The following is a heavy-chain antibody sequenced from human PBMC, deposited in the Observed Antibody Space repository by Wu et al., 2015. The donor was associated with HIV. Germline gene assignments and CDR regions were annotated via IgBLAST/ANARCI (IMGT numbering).Heavy chain of an antibody. CDR3: AREPGIGVAGAGWYFXGY. Sequence: QVQLVQSGAEVKKPGASVKVSCKASGYTFTSYGISWVRQAPGQGLEWMGWISAYNGNTNYAQKLQGRVTITADESTTTAYMELSSLTSEDTAVYYCAREPGIGVAGAGWYFXGYWGQGTLVTVSS. CDR2: ISAYNGNT. CDR1: GYTFTSYG. D-gene: IGHD6-19*01. V-gene: IGHV1-18*01. J-gene: IGHJ4*02.